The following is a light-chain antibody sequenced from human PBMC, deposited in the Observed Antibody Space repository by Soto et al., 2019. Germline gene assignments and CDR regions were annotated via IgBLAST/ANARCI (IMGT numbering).Light chain of an antibody. V-gene: IGKV3-15*01. CDR2: RAS. CDR1: QDVLTN. J-gene: IGKJ5*01. Sequence: EIVMTQSPATLSVSPGERATLSCRASQDVLTNLAWYQQKPGQSPRLLIYRASTRATGVPARFSGSGSGTEFTLTISSLQPEDFATYYCQQYSNLITFGQGTRLGL. CDR3: QQYSNLIT.